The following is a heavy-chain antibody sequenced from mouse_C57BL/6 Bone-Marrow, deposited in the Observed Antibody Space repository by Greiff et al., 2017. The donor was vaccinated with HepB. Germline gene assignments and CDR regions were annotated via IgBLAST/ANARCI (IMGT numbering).Heavy chain of an antibody. Sequence: VQLQQSGAELVRPGASVTLSCKASGYTFTDYEMHWVKQTPVHGLEWIGAIDPETGGTAYNQKFKGKAILTADKSSSTAYMELRSLTSEDSAVYYCTRKAYYSNLYYFDYWGQGTTLTVSS. D-gene: IGHD2-5*01. CDR3: TRKAYYSNLYYFDY. J-gene: IGHJ2*01. CDR1: GYTFTDYE. V-gene: IGHV1-15*01. CDR2: IDPETGGT.